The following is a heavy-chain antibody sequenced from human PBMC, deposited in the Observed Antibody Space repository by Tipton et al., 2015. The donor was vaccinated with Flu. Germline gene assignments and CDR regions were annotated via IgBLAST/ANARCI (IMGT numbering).Heavy chain of an antibody. Sequence: TLSLTCTVSGGSISSYYWSWIRQPPGKGLEWIGYIYYSGNTNYSPSLKSRVTISVDTSKNQFSLKLSSVTAADTAVYYCARGGDFWKPFDYWGQGTLVTVSS. CDR3: ARGGDFWKPFDY. D-gene: IGHD3-3*01. J-gene: IGHJ4*02. CDR1: GGSISSYY. V-gene: IGHV4-59*01. CDR2: IYYSGNT.